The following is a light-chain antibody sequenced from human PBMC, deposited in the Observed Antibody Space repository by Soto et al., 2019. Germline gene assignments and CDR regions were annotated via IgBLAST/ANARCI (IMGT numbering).Light chain of an antibody. V-gene: IGLV2-23*01. Sequence: QSALTQPASVSGSPGQSITISCTGTSSDVGTYDLVSWYQHHPGAAPKLMIYEATRRPSGISNRFSGSKSGNTASLTISGLQAQDEADYYCCSFAGSNSWVFGGGTKLTVL. CDR3: CSFAGSNSWV. CDR1: SSDVGTYDL. J-gene: IGLJ3*02. CDR2: EAT.